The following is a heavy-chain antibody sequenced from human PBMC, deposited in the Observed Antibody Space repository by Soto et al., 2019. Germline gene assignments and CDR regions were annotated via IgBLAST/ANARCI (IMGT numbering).Heavy chain of an antibody. Sequence: ASVKVSCKASGYTFTSYYMHWVRKAPGQGLEWMGIINPSGGSTSYAQKFQGRVTMTRDTSTSTVYMELSSLRSEDTAVYYCARDLPSGYSYGYRIDYWGQGTLVTVSS. J-gene: IGHJ4*02. V-gene: IGHV1-46*01. CDR2: INPSGGST. CDR1: GYTFTSYY. D-gene: IGHD5-18*01. CDR3: ARDLPSGYSYGYRIDY.